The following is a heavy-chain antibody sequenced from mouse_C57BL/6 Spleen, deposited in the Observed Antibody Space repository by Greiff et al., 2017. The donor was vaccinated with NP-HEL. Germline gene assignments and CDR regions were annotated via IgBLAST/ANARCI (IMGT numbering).Heavy chain of an antibody. V-gene: IGHV1-53*01. J-gene: IGHJ3*01. CDR3: ATGGYGNYPWFAY. Sequence: QVQLQQPGTELVKPGASGYTFTSYWMHWVKQRPGQGLEWIGNINLSNGGTNYNEKFKSKATLTVDKSSSTAYMQLSSLTSEDSAVYYCATGGYGNYPWFAYWGQGTLVTVSA. CDR2: INLSNGGT. CDR1: GYTFTSYW. D-gene: IGHD2-1*01.